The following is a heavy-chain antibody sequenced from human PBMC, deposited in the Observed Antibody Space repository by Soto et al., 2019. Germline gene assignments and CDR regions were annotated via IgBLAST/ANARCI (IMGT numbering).Heavy chain of an antibody. CDR3: AGGKYYFDY. CDR1: GFTFNNYG. CDR2: ISYDGSNK. Sequence: PGGSLRLSCAASGFTFNNYGMHWARQDPGKGLEWVAFISYDGSNKYYPDSVKGRFTISRDNSKNTLYLQMNSLRAEDTAMYYCAGGKYYFDYCGQGTLVTSPQ. D-gene: IGHD1-26*01. V-gene: IGHV3-30*02. J-gene: IGHJ4*02.